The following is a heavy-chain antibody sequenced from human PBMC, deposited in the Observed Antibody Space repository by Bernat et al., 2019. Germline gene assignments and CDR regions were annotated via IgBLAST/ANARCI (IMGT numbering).Heavy chain of an antibody. Sequence: QVHLVESGGGVVQPWRSLRLPCAASGFIFGGFGRHWVRQAPGKGLEWVAVIWYDGSNKYYVDSVKGRFTISRSNSKNTLHLQMNSLRAEDTALYYCARDNSGYFDYWGQGTLVTVST. J-gene: IGHJ4*02. CDR1: GFIFGGFG. V-gene: IGHV3-33*01. D-gene: IGHD3-22*01. CDR2: IWYDGSNK. CDR3: ARDNSGYFDY.